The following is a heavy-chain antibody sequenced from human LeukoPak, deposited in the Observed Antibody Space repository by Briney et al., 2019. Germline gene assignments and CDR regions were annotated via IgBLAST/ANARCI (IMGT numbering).Heavy chain of an antibody. CDR2: ISGSGGST. Sequence: GGSLRLSCAASGFTFSSYAMSWVRQAPGKGLEWVSAISGSGGSTYYADSVKGRFTISRDNSKNTLYLQMNSLRAEDTAVYYCARYNEHYYYYGMDVWGQGTTVTVSS. D-gene: IGHD5-12*01. CDR3: ARYNEHYYYYGMDV. J-gene: IGHJ6*02. CDR1: GFTFSSYA. V-gene: IGHV3-23*01.